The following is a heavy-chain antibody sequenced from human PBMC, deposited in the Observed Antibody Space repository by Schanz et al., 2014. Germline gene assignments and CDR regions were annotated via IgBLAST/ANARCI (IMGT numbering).Heavy chain of an antibody. Sequence: DLVESGGGLIQRGESLRLSCSASGFSFSSYSMNWVRQAPGKGLEWLSYIDGKSTTVYYADSVKGRFTISRDNSENTLYLQMNSLSADDTAVFYCAKGMGYCSGGTCYDYYYYGLDVWGQGTTVTVSS. CDR3: AKGMGYCSGGTCYDYYYYGLDV. D-gene: IGHD2-15*01. V-gene: IGHV3-48*01. J-gene: IGHJ6*02. CDR1: GFSFSSYS. CDR2: IDGKSTTV.